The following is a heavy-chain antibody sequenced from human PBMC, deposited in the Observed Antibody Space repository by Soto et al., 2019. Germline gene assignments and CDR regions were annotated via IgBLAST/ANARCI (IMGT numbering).Heavy chain of an antibody. D-gene: IGHD2-8*01. Sequence: GASVKVSCKASGYSFSDYHIHWVRQAPGQGLEWLGRINPKSGGTSSAQKFQGWVTMTRDTSISTAYMELTRLRSDDTAVYFCARGHSTXCSNGVCSFFYNHEMDVWGQGTTVTVSS. CDR3: ARGHSTXCSNGVCSFFYNHEMDV. J-gene: IGHJ6*02. V-gene: IGHV1-2*04. CDR1: GYSFSDYH. CDR2: INPKSGGT.